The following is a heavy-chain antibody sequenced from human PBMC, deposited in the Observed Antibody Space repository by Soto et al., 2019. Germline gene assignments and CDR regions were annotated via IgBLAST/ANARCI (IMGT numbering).Heavy chain of an antibody. Sequence: PVGPLRLPCAASGFTFSGYGMHWVRQAQGKGLEWVAVISYDGSNKYYADSVKGRFTISRDNSKNTLYLQMNSLRAEDTAVYYCAKDRADAPNYYYYGMDVWGQGTTVTVSS. J-gene: IGHJ6*02. CDR3: AKDRADAPNYYYYGMDV. V-gene: IGHV3-30*18. CDR2: ISYDGSNK. CDR1: GFTFSGYG.